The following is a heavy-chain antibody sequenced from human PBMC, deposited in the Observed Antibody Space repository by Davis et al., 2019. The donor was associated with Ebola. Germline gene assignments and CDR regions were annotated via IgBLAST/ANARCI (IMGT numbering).Heavy chain of an antibody. CDR2: INHSGST. V-gene: IGHV4-34*01. CDR1: GGSFSDFF. D-gene: IGHD6-25*01. Sequence: MPSETLSLTCAVYGGSFSDFFWSWIRQPPGKGLEWIGEINHSGSTNYNPSLKSRVTISVDTSKYQFSLKLSSVTAADTAVFYCARRYRSDSYGLHGVDVWRQGTKVTVSS. J-gene: IGHJ6*02. CDR3: ARRYRSDSYGLHGVDV.